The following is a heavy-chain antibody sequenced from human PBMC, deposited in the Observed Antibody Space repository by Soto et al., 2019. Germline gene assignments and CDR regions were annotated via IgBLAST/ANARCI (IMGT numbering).Heavy chain of an antibody. V-gene: IGHV4-59*01. D-gene: IGHD2-2*01. Sequence: SETLSLTCTVSVGSISSYYWSWIRQPPGKGLEWIGYIYYSGSTNYNPSLKSRVTISVDTSKNQFSLKLSSVTAADTAVYYCARSGRVPAAMDFDYWGQGTLVTVSS. J-gene: IGHJ4*02. CDR2: IYYSGST. CDR3: ARSGRVPAAMDFDY. CDR1: VGSISSYY.